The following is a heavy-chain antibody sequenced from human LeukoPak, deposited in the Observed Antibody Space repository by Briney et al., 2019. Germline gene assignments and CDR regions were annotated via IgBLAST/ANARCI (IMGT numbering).Heavy chain of an antibody. Sequence: PGGSLRLSCAASGFTFSSYSMNWVRQAPGKGLEWVSSISSSSSYIYYADPVKGRFTISRDNAKNSLYLQMNSLRAEDTAVYYCASYPGIAVAGYFDYWGQGTLVTVSS. CDR2: ISSSSSYI. CDR1: GFTFSSYS. CDR3: ASYPGIAVAGYFDY. J-gene: IGHJ4*02. V-gene: IGHV3-21*01. D-gene: IGHD6-19*01.